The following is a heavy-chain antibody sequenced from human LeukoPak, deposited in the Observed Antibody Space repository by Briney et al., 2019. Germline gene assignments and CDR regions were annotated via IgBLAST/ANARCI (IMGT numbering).Heavy chain of an antibody. J-gene: IGHJ3*02. CDR1: GFTFDDYD. D-gene: IGHD5-24*01. CDR3: AGARGDGYNSDAFDI. CDR2: ISWNSGSI. Sequence: PGGSLTLSCAASGFTFDDYDMHWVRQAPGKGLEWVSGISWNSGSIGYADSVKGRFTISRDNAKNSLYLQMNSLRAEDVALYYCAGARGDGYNSDAFDICGEGTMVTVSS. V-gene: IGHV3-9*03.